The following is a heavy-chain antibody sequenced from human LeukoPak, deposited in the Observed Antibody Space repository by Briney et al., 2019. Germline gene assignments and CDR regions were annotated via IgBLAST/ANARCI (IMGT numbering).Heavy chain of an antibody. CDR2: IYYSGST. D-gene: IGHD3-3*01. CDR3: AGVESTYYDFWSGYYSTPYYYYYMDV. Sequence: SETLSLTCTVSGGSISSSSYYWGWIRQPPGKGLEWVGSIYYSGSTYYNPSLKSRVTISVDTSKNQFSLKLSSVTAADTAVYYCAGVESTYYDFWSGYYSTPYYYYYMDVWGKGTTVTVSS. V-gene: IGHV4-39*07. CDR1: GGSISSSSYY. J-gene: IGHJ6*03.